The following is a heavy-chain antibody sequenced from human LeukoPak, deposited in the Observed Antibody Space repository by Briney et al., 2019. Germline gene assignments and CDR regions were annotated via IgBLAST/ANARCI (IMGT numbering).Heavy chain of an antibody. CDR2: ISGNGSTI. CDR1: GFTFSNYE. J-gene: IGHJ4*02. CDR3: ARVRSGYSHENYFDY. Sequence: PGGSLRLSCAASGFTFSNYEMNWVRQAPGKGLEWVSYISGNGSTIYYADSVKGRFTISRDNAKDSLYLQMNSLRAEDTAVYYCARVRSGYSHENYFDYWGQGTLVTVSS. V-gene: IGHV3-48*03. D-gene: IGHD5-18*01.